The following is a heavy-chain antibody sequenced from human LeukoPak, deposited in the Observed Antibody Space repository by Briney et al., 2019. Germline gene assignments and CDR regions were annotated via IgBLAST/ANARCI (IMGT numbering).Heavy chain of an antibody. Sequence: GGSLRLSCEASGFTFSSYAMHWVRQAPGKGLEWVAVISYDGSNKYYADSVKGRFTISRDNAKNTLYLQMNSLRAEDTAVYYCARVRGESPRWFDPWGQGTLVTVSS. V-gene: IGHV3-30*04. D-gene: IGHD3-10*01. CDR3: ARVRGESPRWFDP. CDR1: GFTFSSYA. J-gene: IGHJ5*02. CDR2: ISYDGSNK.